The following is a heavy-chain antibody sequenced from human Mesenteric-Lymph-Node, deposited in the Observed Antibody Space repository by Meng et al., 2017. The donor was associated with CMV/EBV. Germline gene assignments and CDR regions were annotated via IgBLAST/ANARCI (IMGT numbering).Heavy chain of an antibody. Sequence: SGVTFSNYGMHWVRQAPGKGLEWVAFIRSDGSDKYYADSVKGRFTISRDNSKNTLYLQMSSLRVEDTAVYYCAKNIGVAAPAYQGDYWGQGTLVTVSS. J-gene: IGHJ4*02. CDR1: GVTFSNYG. CDR2: IRSDGSDK. D-gene: IGHD6-25*01. CDR3: AKNIGVAAPAYQGDY. V-gene: IGHV3-30*02.